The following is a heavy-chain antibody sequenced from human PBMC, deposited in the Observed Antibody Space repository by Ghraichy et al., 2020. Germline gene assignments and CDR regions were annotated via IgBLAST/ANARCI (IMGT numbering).Heavy chain of an antibody. J-gene: IGHJ3*02. Sequence: GGSLRLSCAASGFTFSSYSMNWVRQAPGKGLEWVSSISSSSSYIYYADSAKGRFTISRDNAKNSLYLQMNSLRAEETAVYYCARERLPDAFDIWGQETMVIGSS. V-gene: IGHV3-21*01. CDR3: ARERLPDAFDI. CDR2: ISSSSSYI. D-gene: IGHD5/OR15-5a*01. CDR1: GFTFSSYS.